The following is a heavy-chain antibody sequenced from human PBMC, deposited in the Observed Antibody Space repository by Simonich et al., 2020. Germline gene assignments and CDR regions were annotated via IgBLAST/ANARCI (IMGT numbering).Heavy chain of an antibody. CDR2: IYWNDDK. Sequence: QITLKESGPTLVKPTQTLTLTCTFSGFSLSTSGVGVVWIRQPPGKALEWLALIYWNDDKRYSPSLKSRLTITKDTSKNQVVLTMTNMDPVDTAIYYCAHKVGYFDLWGRGTLVTVSS. CDR1: GFSLSTSGVG. J-gene: IGHJ2*01. V-gene: IGHV2-5*01. CDR3: AHKVGYFDL.